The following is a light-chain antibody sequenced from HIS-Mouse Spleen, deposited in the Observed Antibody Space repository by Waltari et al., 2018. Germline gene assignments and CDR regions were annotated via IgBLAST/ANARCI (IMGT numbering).Light chain of an antibody. CDR3: QSADSSGTYWV. CDR2: KDS. V-gene: IGLV3-25*03. J-gene: IGLJ3*02. CDR1: ALPTQY. Sequence: SYELTQPPSVSVSPGQTASITISGHALPTQYDYLYQQKPGQAPVLVIYKDSERPSGIPERFSGSSSGTTVTLTISGVQAEDEADYYCQSADSSGTYWVFGGGTKLTVL.